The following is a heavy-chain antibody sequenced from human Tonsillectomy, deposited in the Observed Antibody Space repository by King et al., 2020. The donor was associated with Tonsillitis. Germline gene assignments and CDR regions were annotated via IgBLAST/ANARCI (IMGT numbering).Heavy chain of an antibody. CDR3: ANCSGGSCYSSDYYYYMDV. D-gene: IGHD2-15*01. CDR2: NIPLFGIA. V-gene: IGHV1-69*04. Sequence: HLVQSGAEVKKSGSSVKVSCKASGGTFSTYAISGVRQAPGQGRECVGRNIPLFGIANYERKFQGGVTITADKSTSTANMELSSLRSEDTAVYYCANCSGGSCYSSDYYYYMDVWGKGTTVTVSS. J-gene: IGHJ6*03. CDR1: GGTFSTYA.